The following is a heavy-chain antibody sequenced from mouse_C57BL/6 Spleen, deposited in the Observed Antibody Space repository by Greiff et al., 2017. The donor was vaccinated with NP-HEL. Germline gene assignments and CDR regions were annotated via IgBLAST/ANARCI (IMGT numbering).Heavy chain of an antibody. V-gene: IGHV1-82*01. CDR2: IYPGDGDT. Sequence: VKLMESGPELVKPGASVKISCKASGYAFSSSWMNWVKQRPGKGLEWIGRIYPGDGDTNYNGKFKGKATLTADKSSSTAYMQLSSLTSEDSAVYFCARPLTGKDAMDYWGQGTSVTVSS. D-gene: IGHD4-1*01. CDR1: GYAFSSSW. J-gene: IGHJ4*01. CDR3: ARPLTGKDAMDY.